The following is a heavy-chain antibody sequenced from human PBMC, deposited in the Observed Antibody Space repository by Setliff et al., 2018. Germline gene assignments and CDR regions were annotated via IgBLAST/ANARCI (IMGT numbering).Heavy chain of an antibody. CDR2: IYHDGNPKFNPSV. CDR3: TRGGERYHTAN. D-gene: IGHD2-2*01. V-gene: IGHV4-4*02. CDR1: GVSVNSLTW. Sequence: PSETLSLTCAVSGVSVNSLTWWSWVRQTPGKGLEWIGFIYHDGNPKFNPSVNYNPSLKSRIAMSIDKSKNQFSLNLRSVTAADTAVYYCTRGGERYHTANWGQGALVTRLL. J-gene: IGHJ4*02.